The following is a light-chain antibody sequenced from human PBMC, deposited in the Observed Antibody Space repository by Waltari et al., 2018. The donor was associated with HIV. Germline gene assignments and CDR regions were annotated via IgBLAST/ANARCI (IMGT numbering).Light chain of an antibody. CDR2: DES. J-gene: IGLJ1*01. CDR3: GAWDSTLGAFV. CDR1: RSNIGNNY. V-gene: IGLV1-51*01. Sequence: QSILTQPPPVSAAPGQRVTISCSGSRSNIGNNYVSWYQQLPETAPKLLIYDESERPSGVPGRFSASKSDMSATLVITGLRTEDEADYYCGAWDSTLGAFVFGGGTYITVL.